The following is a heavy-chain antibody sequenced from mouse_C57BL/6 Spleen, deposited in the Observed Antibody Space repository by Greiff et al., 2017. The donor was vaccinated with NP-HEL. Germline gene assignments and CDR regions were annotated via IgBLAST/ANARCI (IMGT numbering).Heavy chain of an antibody. V-gene: IGHV1-15*01. D-gene: IGHD2-4*01. CDR1: GYTFTHYE. CDR3: TRSGPLRLDY. J-gene: IGHJ2*01. CDR2: IDPETGGT. Sequence: QVQLQQSGAELVRPGASVTLSCKASGYTFTHYEMHWVKQTPVHGLEWIGAIDPETGGTAYNQKFKGKAILTADKSSSTAYMEIRSLTSEDSSVYYCTRSGPLRLDYWGQGTTLTVSS.